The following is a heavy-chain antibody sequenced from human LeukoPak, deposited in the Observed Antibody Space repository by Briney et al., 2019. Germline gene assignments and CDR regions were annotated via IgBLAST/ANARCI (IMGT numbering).Heavy chain of an antibody. CDR1: GGSISSCY. D-gene: IGHD1-26*01. J-gene: IGHJ5*02. Sequence: SETLSLTCTVSGGSISSCYWSWIRQPAGKGLEWIGRIYTSGSTNYNPSLKSRVTMSVDTSKNQFSLKLSSVTAADTAVYYCAREGLASGSYFGWFDPWGQGTLVTVSS. CDR3: AREGLASGSYFGWFDP. V-gene: IGHV4-4*07. CDR2: IYTSGST.